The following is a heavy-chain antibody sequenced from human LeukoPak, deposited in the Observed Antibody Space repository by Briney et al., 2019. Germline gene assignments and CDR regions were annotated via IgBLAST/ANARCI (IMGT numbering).Heavy chain of an antibody. D-gene: IGHD2-21*02. V-gene: IGHV3-64*01. Sequence: RGSLRLSCAASGFTFSSYAMHWVRQAPGKGLEYVSAISSNGGGTYYANSVKGRFTISRDNSKNTLYLQMGSLRAADMAVYYCARAHMSGDYYFDYWGQGTLVTVSS. CDR3: ARAHMSGDYYFDY. J-gene: IGHJ4*02. CDR2: ISSNGGGT. CDR1: GFTFSSYA.